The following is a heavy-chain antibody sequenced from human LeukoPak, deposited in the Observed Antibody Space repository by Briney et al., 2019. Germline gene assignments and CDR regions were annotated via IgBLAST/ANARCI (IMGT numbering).Heavy chain of an antibody. Sequence: GGSLRLSCAASGFTFSAYAMSWVRQAPGKGLEWVSDISGNGGSTYYADSVKGRFTISRDNSKNTLYLQMNSLRAEDAAVYYCAKDHDFWSGYSDYWGQGTLVTVSS. CDR1: GFTFSAYA. D-gene: IGHD3-3*01. V-gene: IGHV3-23*01. J-gene: IGHJ4*02. CDR3: AKDHDFWSGYSDY. CDR2: ISGNGGST.